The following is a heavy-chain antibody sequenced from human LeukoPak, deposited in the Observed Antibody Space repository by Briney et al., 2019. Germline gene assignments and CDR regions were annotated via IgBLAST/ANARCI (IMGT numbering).Heavy chain of an antibody. D-gene: IGHD3-3*01. Sequence: GGSLRVSCAASGFTFSSYAMSGARQAPGKGLEWVSDISGSGGNTYYADSVKGRFTISRDNSKNTLSLQMNSLRAEDTAVYYCAKGYDFLDYWGQGTLVTVSS. CDR3: AKGYDFLDY. V-gene: IGHV3-23*01. CDR2: ISGSGGNT. CDR1: GFTFSSYA. J-gene: IGHJ4*02.